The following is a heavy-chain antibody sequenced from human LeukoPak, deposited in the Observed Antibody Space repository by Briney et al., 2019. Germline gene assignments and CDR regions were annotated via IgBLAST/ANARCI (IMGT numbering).Heavy chain of an antibody. D-gene: IGHD2-2*02. CDR2: ISYDGTNK. CDR3: ARDPLYTNSPPSYFDY. CDR1: GFTFSSYA. V-gene: IGHV3-30-3*01. J-gene: IGHJ4*02. Sequence: PGGSLRLSCAASGFTFSSYAINWVRQAPGKGLEWVAIISYDGTNKDYADSVKGRFTISRDNSRNTLYLQMNSLRAEDTAVYHCARDPLYTNSPPSYFDYWGQGTLVTVSS.